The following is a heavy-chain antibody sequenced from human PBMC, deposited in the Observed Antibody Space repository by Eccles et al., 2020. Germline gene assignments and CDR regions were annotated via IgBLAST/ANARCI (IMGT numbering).Heavy chain of an antibody. J-gene: IGHJ3*02. Sequence: RFTISRDNSKNTLYLQMNSLRAEDTAVYYCAKGGLEKGAFDIWGQGTMVT. V-gene: IGHV3-23*01. CDR3: AKGGLEKGAFDI.